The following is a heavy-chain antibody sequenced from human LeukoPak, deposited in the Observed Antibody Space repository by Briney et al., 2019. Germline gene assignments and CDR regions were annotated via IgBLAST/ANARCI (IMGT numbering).Heavy chain of an antibody. CDR1: GFTFSSYS. V-gene: IGHV3-21*01. CDR3: ARDHYTWNDAYLDY. D-gene: IGHD1-1*01. CDR2: ISSSSSYI. Sequence: GESLRLSCAASGFTFSSYSMNWVRQAPGKGLEWVSSISSSSSYIYYADSVKGRFTISRDNAKNSLYLQMNSLRAEDTAVYYCARDHYTWNDAYLDYWGQGTLVTVSS. J-gene: IGHJ4*02.